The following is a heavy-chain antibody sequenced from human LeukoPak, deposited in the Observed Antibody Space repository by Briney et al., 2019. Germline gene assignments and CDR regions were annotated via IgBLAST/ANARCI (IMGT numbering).Heavy chain of an antibody. CDR2: IYHSGGS. V-gene: IGHV4-38-2*01. CDR3: AKAGTTGIHHWFDP. Sequence: PETLSLTRVVSGYSISNDYYWGWIRQPPGKGLEWIGNIYHSGGSYYNPSLKSRVTILVDTSKNQFSLKLSSVTAADTAVYYCAKAGTTGIHHWFDPWGQGNLVTVSS. CDR1: GYSISNDYY. J-gene: IGHJ5*02. D-gene: IGHD1-1*01.